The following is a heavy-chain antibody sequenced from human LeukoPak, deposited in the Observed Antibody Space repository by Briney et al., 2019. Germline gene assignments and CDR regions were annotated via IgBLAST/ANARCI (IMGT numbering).Heavy chain of an antibody. CDR1: GFTFSSYS. J-gene: IGHJ5*02. CDR2: ISSSSTI. Sequence: GRSLRLSCAASGFTFSSYSMNWVRQAPGKGLEWVSYISSSSTIYYADSVKGRFTISRDNAKNSLYLQMNSLRAEDTAVYYCARDQPRWFDPWGQGTLVTVSS. CDR3: ARDQPRWFDP. V-gene: IGHV3-48*01.